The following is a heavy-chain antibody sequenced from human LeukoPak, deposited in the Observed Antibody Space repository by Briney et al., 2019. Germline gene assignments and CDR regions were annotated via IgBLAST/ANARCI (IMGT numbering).Heavy chain of an antibody. V-gene: IGHV4-59*12. CDR2: IYHSGST. J-gene: IGHJ4*02. CDR3: ARDSSRIAAAGLDY. Sequence: SETLSLTCTVSGGSISSYYWSWIRQPPGKGLEWIGEIYHSGSTNYNPSLKSRVTISVDKSKNQFSLKLSSVTAADTAVYYCARDSSRIAAAGLDYWGQGTLVTVSS. D-gene: IGHD6-13*01. CDR1: GGSISSYY.